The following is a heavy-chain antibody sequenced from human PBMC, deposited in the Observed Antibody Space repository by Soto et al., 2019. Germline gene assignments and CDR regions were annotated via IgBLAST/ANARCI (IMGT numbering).Heavy chain of an antibody. CDR2: ISYDGSNK. V-gene: IGHV3-30-3*01. Sequence: GGSLRLSCAASGFTFSSYAMHWVRQAPGKGLEWVAVISYDGSNKYYADSVKGRFTISRDNSKNTLYLQMNSLRAEDTAVYYCAREREYYYDSSNYGPLDYWGQGTLVTVSS. J-gene: IGHJ4*02. CDR3: AREREYYYDSSNYGPLDY. D-gene: IGHD3-22*01. CDR1: GFTFSSYA.